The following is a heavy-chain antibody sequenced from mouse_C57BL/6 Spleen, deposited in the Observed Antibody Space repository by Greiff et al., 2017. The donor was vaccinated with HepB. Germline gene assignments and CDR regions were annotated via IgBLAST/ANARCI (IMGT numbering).Heavy chain of an antibody. CDR1: GYTFTSYW. CDR3: ARGSYYGSPYFDV. CDR2: IDPNSGGT. D-gene: IGHD1-1*01. J-gene: IGHJ1*03. V-gene: IGHV1-72*01. Sequence: QVQLKQPGAELVKPGASVKLSCKASGYTFTSYWMHWVKQRPGRGLEWIGRIDPNSGGTKYNEKFKSKATLTVDKPSSTAYMQLSSLTSEDSAVYYCARGSYYGSPYFDVWGTGTTVTVSS.